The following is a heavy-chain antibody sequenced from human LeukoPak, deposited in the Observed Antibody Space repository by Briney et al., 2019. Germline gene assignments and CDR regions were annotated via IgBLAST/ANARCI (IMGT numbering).Heavy chain of an antibody. CDR3: ARDSPIVPYYMDV. CDR1: GFTFSSYS. CDR2: ISSSSSYI. V-gene: IGHV3-21*01. Sequence: PGGSLRLSCAASGFTFSSYSMNWVRQAPGKGLEWVSSISSSSSYIYYADSVRGRFTISRDNAKNSLYLQMNSLRAEDTAVYYCARDSPIVPYYMDVWGKGTTVTVSS. D-gene: IGHD2-8*01. J-gene: IGHJ6*03.